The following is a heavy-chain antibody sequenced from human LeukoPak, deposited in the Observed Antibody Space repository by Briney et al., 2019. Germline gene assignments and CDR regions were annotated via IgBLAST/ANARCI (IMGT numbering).Heavy chain of an antibody. J-gene: IGHJ6*03. Sequence: SETLSLTCTVSGGSISSYYWSWIRQPPGKGLEWIGFIYHSGSTNYNPSLKSRVTIPVDTSKNQFSLKLSSVTAADTAVYYCARDLSTSSGNYYYMDVWGKGTTVTVS. CDR3: ARDLSTSSGNYYYMDV. CDR1: GGSISSYY. CDR2: IYHSGST. V-gene: IGHV4-59*01. D-gene: IGHD6-6*01.